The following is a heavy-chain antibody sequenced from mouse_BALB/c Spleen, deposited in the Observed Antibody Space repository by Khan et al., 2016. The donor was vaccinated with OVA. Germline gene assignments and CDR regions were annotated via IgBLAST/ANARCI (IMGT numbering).Heavy chain of an antibody. J-gene: IGHJ2*01. CDR1: GFTFSSYV. CDR3: AREAYRYDEYCLDY. V-gene: IGHV5-6-5*01. D-gene: IGHD2-14*01. CDR2: ISSCGST. Sequence: EVELVESGGGSVKPGGSLKLSCAVSGFTFSSYVMSWVRQTPEKRLEWVASISSCGSTYYSDSVKGRFTISRDNARNIVYLQMSSLRSEDMAMYYCAREAYRYDEYCLDYWGQGTTLTVSS.